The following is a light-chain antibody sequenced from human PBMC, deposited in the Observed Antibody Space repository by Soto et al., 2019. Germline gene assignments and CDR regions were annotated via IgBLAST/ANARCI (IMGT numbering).Light chain of an antibody. J-gene: IGLJ1*01. Sequence: QSVLTQPPSLSGAPGQRVTISCTESSSNIGAGYDVHWYQQLPGTAPKLLIYGNSNRPSGVPDRFSGSKSGTSASLAITGLQAEDEADYYCQSYDSSLSWVFGTGTKVTVL. V-gene: IGLV1-40*01. CDR1: SSNIGAGYD. CDR3: QSYDSSLSWV. CDR2: GNS.